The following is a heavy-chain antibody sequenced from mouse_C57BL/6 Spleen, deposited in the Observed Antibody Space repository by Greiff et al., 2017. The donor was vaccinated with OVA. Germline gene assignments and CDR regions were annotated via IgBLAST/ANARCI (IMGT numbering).Heavy chain of an antibody. CDR3: ARFPAYPMDY. CDR1: GFTFTDYY. Sequence: EVHLVESGGGLVQPGGSLSLSCAASGFTFTDYYMSWVRQPPGKALEWLGFIRNKANGYTTEYSASVKGRFTISRDNSQSILYLQMNALRAEDSATYYCARFPAYPMDYWGQGTSVTVSS. J-gene: IGHJ4*01. D-gene: IGHD2-10*01. V-gene: IGHV7-3*01. CDR2: IRNKANGYTT.